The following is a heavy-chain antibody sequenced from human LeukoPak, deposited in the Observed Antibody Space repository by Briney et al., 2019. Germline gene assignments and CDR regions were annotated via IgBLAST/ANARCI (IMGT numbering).Heavy chain of an antibody. CDR1: GGTFSSYA. J-gene: IGHJ4*02. Sequence: GSSVKVSCKASGGTFSSYAISWVRQAPGQGLEWMGGIIPIFGTANYAQKFQGRVTITTDESTSTAYMELSSLRSEDTAVYYCARDRGSGSYSQFDYWGQGTLVTVSS. CDR3: ARDRGSGSYSQFDY. V-gene: IGHV1-69*05. D-gene: IGHD3-10*01. CDR2: IIPIFGTA.